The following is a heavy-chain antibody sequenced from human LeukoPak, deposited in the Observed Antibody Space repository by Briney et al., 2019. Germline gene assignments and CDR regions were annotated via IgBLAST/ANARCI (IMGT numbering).Heavy chain of an antibody. J-gene: IGHJ4*02. Sequence: GASVKVSCKASGYTFTSYGISWVRQAPGQGLEWMGWICAYNGNTNYTQKLQGRVTMTTNTSTSTAYMELRSLRSDDTAVYYCARVLREQDFVYWGQGTLVTVSS. CDR2: ICAYNGNT. D-gene: IGHD1-26*01. V-gene: IGHV1-18*01. CDR1: GYTFTSYG. CDR3: ARVLREQDFVY.